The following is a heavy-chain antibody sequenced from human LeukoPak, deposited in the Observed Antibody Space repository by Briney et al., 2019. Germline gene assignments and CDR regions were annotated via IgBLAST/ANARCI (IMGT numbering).Heavy chain of an antibody. D-gene: IGHD4-17*01. Sequence: ASVKVSCKASGGTFSSYAISWVRQAPGQGLEWMGGIIPIFGTANYAQKFQGRVTITTDESTSTAYMELSSLRSEDTAVYYCARRGYGDEGWFDPWGQGTLVTVPS. CDR3: ARRGYGDEGWFDP. CDR2: IIPIFGTA. V-gene: IGHV1-69*05. J-gene: IGHJ5*02. CDR1: GGTFSSYA.